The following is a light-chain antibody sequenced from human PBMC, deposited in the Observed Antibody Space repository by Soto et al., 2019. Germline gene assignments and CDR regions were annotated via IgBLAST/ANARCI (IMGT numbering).Light chain of an antibody. J-gene: IGLJ3*02. CDR1: SSDVGGYDY. CDR2: DVS. Sequence: QSVLTQPASVSGSPGQSITISCTGTSSDVGGYDYVCWCQHHPGKAPKLMIYDVSNRPSGVSNRFSGSKSGNTASLTISGLQAEDEADYYCISYTSSSTWVFGGGTKVTVL. CDR3: ISYTSSSTWV. V-gene: IGLV2-14*03.